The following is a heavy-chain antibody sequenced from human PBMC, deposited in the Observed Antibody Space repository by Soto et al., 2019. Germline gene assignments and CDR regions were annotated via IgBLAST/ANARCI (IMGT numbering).Heavy chain of an antibody. CDR3: ARDLISPSYYDSSGYYSHDAFDF. V-gene: IGHV3-48*02. J-gene: IGHJ3*01. CDR2: ISSSSSTI. CDR1: GFTFSSYS. Sequence: EVQLVESGGGLVQPGGSLRLSCAASGFTFSSYSMNWVRQAPGKGLEWVSYISSSSSTIYYADSVKGRFTISRDNAKNSLYLQMNSLRDEDTAVYYCARDLISPSYYDSSGYYSHDAFDFWGQGAMVTVSS. D-gene: IGHD3-22*01.